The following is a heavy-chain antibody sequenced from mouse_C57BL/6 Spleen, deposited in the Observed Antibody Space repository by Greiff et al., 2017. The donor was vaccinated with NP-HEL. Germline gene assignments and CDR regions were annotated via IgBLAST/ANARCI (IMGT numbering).Heavy chain of an antibody. V-gene: IGHV1-26*01. CDR1: GYTFTDYY. Sequence: EVQLQQSGPELVKPGASVKLSCKASGYTFTDYYMNWVKQSPGKSLEWIGDINPYDGGTSYNQKFKGKATLTVDKSSSTAYMELRSLTSEDSAVYYSARAGQLGFDDWGQGTTLTVSS. CDR3: ARAGQLGFDD. D-gene: IGHD4-1*02. J-gene: IGHJ2*01. CDR2: INPYDGGT.